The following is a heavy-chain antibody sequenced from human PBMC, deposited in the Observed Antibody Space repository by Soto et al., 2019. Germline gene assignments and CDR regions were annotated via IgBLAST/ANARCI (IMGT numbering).Heavy chain of an antibody. J-gene: IGHJ5*02. CDR2: ISYDGSGR. V-gene: IGHV3-30*03. CDR3: AVGYRGLTAIPAVIIDPGYFEP. D-gene: IGHD2-21*02. CDR1: GFTFTHYV. Sequence: QVHLVESGGGVVQPGRSLRLSCAASGFTFTHYVMQWVRQPPGKGLEGVAVISYDGSGRYYADSVKGRFIISRDNSQNTLYLEMNNPRPEDTAVYYCAVGYRGLTAIPAVIIDPGYFEPGGQGALVTVSS.